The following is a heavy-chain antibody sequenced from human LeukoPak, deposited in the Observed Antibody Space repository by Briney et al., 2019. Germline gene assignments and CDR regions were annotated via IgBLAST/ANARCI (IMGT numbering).Heavy chain of an antibody. CDR3: TRQEAATATSFYGMDV. D-gene: IGHD2-21*02. J-gene: IGHJ6*02. CDR1: GGSISSYY. V-gene: IGHV4-59*08. Sequence: PSETLSLTCTVSGGSISSYYWSWIRQPPGKGLEWIGYIYYSGSTNYNPSLKSRVTISVDTSKNQLSLKLSSVTAADSAVYYCTRQEAATATSFYGMDVWGLGTAVTVSS. CDR2: IYYSGST.